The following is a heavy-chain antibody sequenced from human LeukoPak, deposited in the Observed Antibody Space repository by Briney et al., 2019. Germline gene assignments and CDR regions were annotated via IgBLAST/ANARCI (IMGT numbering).Heavy chain of an antibody. J-gene: IGHJ4*02. V-gene: IGHV3-23*01. CDR1: GFTFSDYT. CDR2: LSGSGGTT. D-gene: IGHD3-22*01. Sequence: QAGGSLRLSCAASGFTFSDYTINWVRQAPGKGLEWVSGLSGSGGTTYYADSVKGRFTISRDNSKNTLYLQMDSLRAEDTAVYFCARAMMVVANLWGVYDYWGQGTLVTVSS. CDR3: ARAMMVVANLWGVYDY.